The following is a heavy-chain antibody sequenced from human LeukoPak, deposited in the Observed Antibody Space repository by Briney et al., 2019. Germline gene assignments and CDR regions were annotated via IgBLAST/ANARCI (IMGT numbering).Heavy chain of an antibody. D-gene: IGHD6-19*01. Sequence: PGGSLRLSCEASGFIFDDYAMHWVRQVPGKGLEWVSGISWKSDSRRYADSVKGRFTVSRDNAKNSLYLEMNSLRPEDTAFYYCAKDGGHSSVLYYFESWGQGTLVTVSS. CDR1: GFIFDDYA. V-gene: IGHV3-9*01. CDR2: ISWKSDSR. CDR3: AKDGGHSSVLYYFES. J-gene: IGHJ4*02.